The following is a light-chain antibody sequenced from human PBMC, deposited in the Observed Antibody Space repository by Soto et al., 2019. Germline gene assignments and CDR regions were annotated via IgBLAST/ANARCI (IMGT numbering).Light chain of an antibody. CDR2: LNSDGSH. CDR1: SGHSSYA. CDR3: QTWGTGIQV. V-gene: IGLV4-69*01. Sequence: QLVLTQSPSASASLGASVKLTCTLSSGHSSYAIAWHQQQPEKGPRYLMKLNSDGSHSKGDRIPDRFSGSNSGAERYLTISSLQSEDEADYYCQTWGTGIQVFGGGTKLTVL. J-gene: IGLJ2*01.